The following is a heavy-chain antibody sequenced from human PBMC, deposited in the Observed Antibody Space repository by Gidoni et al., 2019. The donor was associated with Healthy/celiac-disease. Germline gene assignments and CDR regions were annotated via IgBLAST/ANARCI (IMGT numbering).Heavy chain of an antibody. J-gene: IGHJ5*02. CDR3: AREWAAGVPHFSFDP. CDR2: INPNSGGT. CDR1: GYPFTGYY. V-gene: IGHV1-2*04. D-gene: IGHD6-13*01. Sequence: QVQLVQSGAEVKKPGASVKVSCKASGYPFTGYYMHWVRQAPGQGLEWMGWINPNSGGTNYAQKFQGWVTMTRDTSISTAYMELSRLRSDDTAVYYCAREWAAGVPHFSFDPWGQGTLVTVSS.